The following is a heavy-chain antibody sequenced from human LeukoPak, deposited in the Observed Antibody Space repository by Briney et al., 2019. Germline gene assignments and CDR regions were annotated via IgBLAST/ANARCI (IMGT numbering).Heavy chain of an antibody. J-gene: IGHJ4*02. D-gene: IGHD6-19*01. Sequence: GGSLRLSCAASGFTFSSYGMHWVRQAPGKGLEWVAFIRYDGSNKYYADSVKGRFTLSRDNSKNTLYLQMNSLRAEDTAVYYCASDSSGWSAFDYWGQGTLVTVSS. CDR3: ASDSSGWSAFDY. V-gene: IGHV3-30*02. CDR2: IRYDGSNK. CDR1: GFTFSSYG.